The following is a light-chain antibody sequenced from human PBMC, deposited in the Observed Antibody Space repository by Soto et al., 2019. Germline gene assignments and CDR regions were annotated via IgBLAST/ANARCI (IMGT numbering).Light chain of an antibody. V-gene: IGKV3-11*01. CDR1: QSVSTY. CDR2: DAS. CDR3: QQRSDWHT. J-gene: IGKJ2*01. Sequence: EIVLTQSPATLSLSPGERATLSCRASQSVSTYLAWYQQKPGQAPRLLMYDASNRAPGIPARFSGSGSGTDFTLTISSLEPEDFAVYYCQQRSDWHTFGQGTKLEIK.